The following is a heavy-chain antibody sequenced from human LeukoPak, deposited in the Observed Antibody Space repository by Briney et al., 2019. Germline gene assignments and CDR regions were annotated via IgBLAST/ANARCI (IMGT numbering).Heavy chain of an antibody. Sequence: GGSLRLSCAASGFTFSSYGMHWVRQAPGKGLEWVAVIWYDGSNKYYADSVKGRFTISRDNSKNTLYLQTNSLRAEDTAVYYCAKGGEVGASSLPCDCWGQGTLVTVSS. CDR1: GFTFSSYG. V-gene: IGHV3-33*06. CDR3: AKGGEVGASSLPCDC. CDR2: IWYDGSNK. D-gene: IGHD1-26*01. J-gene: IGHJ4*02.